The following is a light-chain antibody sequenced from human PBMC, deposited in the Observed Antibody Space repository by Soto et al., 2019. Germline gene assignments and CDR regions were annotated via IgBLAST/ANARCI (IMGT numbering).Light chain of an antibody. CDR1: QSVLYRSNNRNY. J-gene: IGKJ5*01. Sequence: DIVMTQSPDSLAMSLGERATINCKSSQSVLYRSNNRNYLSWYQQSPGQPPKLLISWASTRESGVPDRFSGSGAEIDCTLTISDLQAEDGAVYYCQQYYDAPITFGQGTRLEMK. CDR2: WAS. CDR3: QQYYDAPIT. V-gene: IGKV4-1*01.